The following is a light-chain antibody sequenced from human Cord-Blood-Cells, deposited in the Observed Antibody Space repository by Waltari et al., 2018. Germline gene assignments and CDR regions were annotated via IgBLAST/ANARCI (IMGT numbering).Light chain of an antibody. Sequence: ESVLTQSPATLSLSPGERATLAGRASQSVSSYLAWYQQKPGQAPRLLIYDASNRATGIPARFSGSGSGTDFTLTISSLEPEDFAVYYCQQRSNWPLTFGPGTKVDIK. J-gene: IGKJ3*01. CDR3: QQRSNWPLT. V-gene: IGKV3-11*01. CDR2: DAS. CDR1: QSVSSY.